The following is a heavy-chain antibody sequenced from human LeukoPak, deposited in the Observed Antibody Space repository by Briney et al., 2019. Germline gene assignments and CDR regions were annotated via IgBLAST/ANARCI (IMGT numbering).Heavy chain of an antibody. Sequence: GGSLRLSCAASGDTFSSYGMNWVRQAPGKGLEWVAFIRDDGSNKYYADSVKGRFTISRDNSKNTLYLQMNSLRAEDTAVYYCAKSPGRDYYYMDVWGKGTTVTISS. CDR3: AKSPGRDYYYMDV. CDR2: IRDDGSNK. J-gene: IGHJ6*03. CDR1: GDTFSSYG. V-gene: IGHV3-30*02.